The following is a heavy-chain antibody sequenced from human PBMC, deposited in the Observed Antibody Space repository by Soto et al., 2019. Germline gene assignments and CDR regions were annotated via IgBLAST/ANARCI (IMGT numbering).Heavy chain of an antibody. Sequence: QVQLVESGGGVVQPGRSLRLSCAASGFTFSSYGMHWVHQAPGKGLEWVAVIWYDGSNKYYADSVKGRFTISRDNSKNTLYLQMNSLRAEDTAVYYCARTDTAMVDYFDYWGQGTLVTVSS. J-gene: IGHJ4*02. D-gene: IGHD5-18*01. CDR3: ARTDTAMVDYFDY. CDR2: IWYDGSNK. CDR1: GFTFSSYG. V-gene: IGHV3-33*01.